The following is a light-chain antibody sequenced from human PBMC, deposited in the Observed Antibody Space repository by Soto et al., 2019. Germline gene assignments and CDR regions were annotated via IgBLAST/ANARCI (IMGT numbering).Light chain of an antibody. Sequence: QSVLTQPASVSGSPGQSITISCTGTSSDVGGYNYVSWYQHHPGKAPKLMIFDVSNRPSGVSNRFSGSKSGNAASLTISGLQPEDEAVYYCSSYTPSNTRQIVFGTGTKVT. J-gene: IGLJ1*01. CDR1: SSDVGGYNY. CDR3: SSYTPSNTRQIV. V-gene: IGLV2-14*03. CDR2: DVS.